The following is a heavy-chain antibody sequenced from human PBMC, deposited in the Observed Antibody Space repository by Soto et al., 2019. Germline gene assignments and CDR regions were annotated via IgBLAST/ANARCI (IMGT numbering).Heavy chain of an antibody. CDR3: ATNYDSSGYWDNDAFDI. J-gene: IGHJ3*02. CDR2: FDPEDGET. Sequence: GASVKVSCKVSGYTLTELSMHWVRQAPGKGLEWMGGFDPEDGETIYAQKFQGRVTMTEDTSTDTAYMEPSSLRSEDTAVYYCATNYDSSGYWDNDAFDIWGQGTMVTVSS. V-gene: IGHV1-24*01. D-gene: IGHD3-22*01. CDR1: GYTLTELS.